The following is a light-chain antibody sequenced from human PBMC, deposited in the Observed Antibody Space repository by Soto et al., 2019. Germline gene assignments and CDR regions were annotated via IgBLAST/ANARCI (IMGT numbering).Light chain of an antibody. J-gene: IGKJ5*01. CDR1: QSISPY. CDR3: QQTFSTPIT. V-gene: IGKV1-39*01. Sequence: DIQMTQSPSSVSASVGDRVTITCRASQSISPYVNWYQQKSGKAPKLLILSASNLESGVPTRFSGSGSGTDFTLTISSLQPEDFAVYYCQQTFSTPITFGQGTRLETK. CDR2: SAS.